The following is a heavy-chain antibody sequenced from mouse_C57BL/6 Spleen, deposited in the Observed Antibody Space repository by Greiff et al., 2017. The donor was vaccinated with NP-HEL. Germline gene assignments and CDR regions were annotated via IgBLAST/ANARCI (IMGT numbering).Heavy chain of an antibody. Sequence: EVQGVESGGDLVKPGGSLKLSCAASGFTFSSYGMSWVRQTPDKRLEWVATISSGGSYTYYPDSVKGRFTISRDNAKNTRYLQMSSLKAEDTAMDYCASTVTTDYYAMDYWGQGTSVTVSS. D-gene: IGHD2-12*01. CDR1: GFTFSSYG. J-gene: IGHJ4*01. V-gene: IGHV5-6*01. CDR3: ASTVTTDYYAMDY. CDR2: ISSGGSYT.